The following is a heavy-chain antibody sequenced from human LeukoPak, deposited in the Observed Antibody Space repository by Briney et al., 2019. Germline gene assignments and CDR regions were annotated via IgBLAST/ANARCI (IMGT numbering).Heavy chain of an antibody. D-gene: IGHD3-22*01. CDR1: GDSVSTNSAA. CDR2: TYYRSKWYH. J-gene: IGHJ4*02. Sequence: SQTLSLTCAISGDSVSTNSAAWNWIRQSPSRGLEWLGRTYYRSKWYHDYAVSVKSRITINSDTSKNQFSLQLNSVTPEDTAVYYYARDRDYYDTSGYHTYYFDYWGQGTLVTVSS. CDR3: ARDRDYYDTSGYHTYYFDY. V-gene: IGHV6-1*01.